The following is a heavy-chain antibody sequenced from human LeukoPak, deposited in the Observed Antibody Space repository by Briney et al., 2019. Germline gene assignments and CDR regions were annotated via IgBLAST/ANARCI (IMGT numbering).Heavy chain of an antibody. Sequence: ASVKVSCKASGYTFTSYAMNWVRQAPGQGLEWMGWINTNTGNPTYAQGFTGRFVFSLDTSVSTAYLQISSLKAEDTAVYYCARLYYDQNYYYYMDVWGKGTTVTVSS. J-gene: IGHJ6*03. D-gene: IGHD3-22*01. CDR3: ARLYYDQNYYYYMDV. CDR1: GYTFTSYA. CDR2: INTNTGNP. V-gene: IGHV7-4-1*02.